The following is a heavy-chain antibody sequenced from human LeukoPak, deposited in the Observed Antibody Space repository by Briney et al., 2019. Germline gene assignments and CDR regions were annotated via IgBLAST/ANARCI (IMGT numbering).Heavy chain of an antibody. CDR2: IHSSGGT. D-gene: IGHD6-6*01. CDR1: GGSISSYY. V-gene: IGHV4-4*07. CDR3: AREFSGTSIAARVFDS. J-gene: IGHJ4*02. Sequence: SETLSLTCTVSGGSISSYYWTYIRQPAGKGLEWIGRIHSSGGTNYSPSLKSRVTMSLDTSKNQFSLNLSSVTAADTAIYYCAREFSGTSIAARVFDSWGQGTLVTVSS.